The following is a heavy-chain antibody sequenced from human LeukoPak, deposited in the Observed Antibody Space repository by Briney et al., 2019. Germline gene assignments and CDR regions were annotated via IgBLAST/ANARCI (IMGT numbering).Heavy chain of an antibody. CDR3: ARETSQKGAHYMDV. D-gene: IGHD3-16*01. CDR1: GGSIGSTNYY. Sequence: SETLSLTCTVSGGSIGSTNYYWGWIRQPPGKGLEWIGYIYYSGSTNYNPSLKSRVTISVDTSKNQFSLKLSSVTAADTAVYYCARETSQKGAHYMDVWGKGTTVTISS. V-gene: IGHV4-61*01. J-gene: IGHJ6*03. CDR2: IYYSGST.